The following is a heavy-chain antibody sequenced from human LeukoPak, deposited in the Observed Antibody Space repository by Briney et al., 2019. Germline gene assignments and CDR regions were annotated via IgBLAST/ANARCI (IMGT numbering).Heavy chain of an antibody. V-gene: IGHV4-59*10. D-gene: IGHD6-13*01. Sequence: SETLSLTCAVYGGSFSSYYWSWIRQPAGKGLEWIGRIYTSGSTNYNPYLESRVTMSVDTSKNQFSLKLRSVTAADTAVYYCARGGGRSSSWPDYWYFDLWGRGTLVTVSS. CDR2: IYTSGST. J-gene: IGHJ2*01. CDR1: GGSFSSYY. CDR3: ARGGGRSSSWPDYWYFDL.